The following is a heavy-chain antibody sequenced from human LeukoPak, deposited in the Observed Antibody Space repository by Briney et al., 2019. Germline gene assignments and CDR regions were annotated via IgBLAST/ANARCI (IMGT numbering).Heavy chain of an antibody. D-gene: IGHD3-22*01. V-gene: IGHV1-69*04. CDR1: GGTFSSYA. CDR2: IIPILGIA. Sequence: ASVKVSCKASGGTFSSYAISWVRQAPGQGLEWMGRIIPILGIANYAQKFQGRVTITADKSTSTAYMELSSLRSEDTAVYYCAREEAYYDSSGYYGNYFDYWGQGTLVTVSS. J-gene: IGHJ4*02. CDR3: AREEAYYDSSGYYGNYFDY.